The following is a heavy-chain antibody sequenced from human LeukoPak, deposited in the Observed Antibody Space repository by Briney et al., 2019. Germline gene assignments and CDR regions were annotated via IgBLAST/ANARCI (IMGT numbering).Heavy chain of an antibody. CDR3: ARVRYSSGWYLFDY. CDR2: IYTSGST. Sequence: SETLSLTCTVSGGSISSYYWSWIRQPAGKGLEWIGRIYTSGSTNYNPSLKSRVTMSVDTSKNQFSLKLSSVTAADTAVYYCARVRYSSGWYLFDYWGQGTLVTVSS. V-gene: IGHV4-4*07. D-gene: IGHD6-19*01. J-gene: IGHJ4*02. CDR1: GGSISSYY.